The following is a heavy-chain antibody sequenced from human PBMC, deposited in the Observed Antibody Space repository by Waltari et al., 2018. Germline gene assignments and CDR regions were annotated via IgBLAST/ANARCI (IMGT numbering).Heavy chain of an antibody. D-gene: IGHD6-19*01. CDR1: GFTFSSYG. CDR3: ARAGRGIAVAGTWDYFDY. Sequence: QVQLVESGGGVVQPGRSLRLSCAASGFTFSSYGLHWVRQAPGNRLGWVAVRWNDGSNRYYADAGKCRFTISRNNSKNTRYLQMNSLRAKDTAVYYCARAGRGIAVAGTWDYFDYWGQGTLVTVSS. J-gene: IGHJ4*02. V-gene: IGHV3-33*01. CDR2: RWNDGSNR.